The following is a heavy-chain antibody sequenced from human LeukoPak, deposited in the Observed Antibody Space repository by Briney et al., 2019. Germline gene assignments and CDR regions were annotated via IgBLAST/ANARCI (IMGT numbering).Heavy chain of an antibody. V-gene: IGHV1-2*02. CDR3: ARGGPTPTGWFGELLPNFNDPYGMDV. J-gene: IGHJ6*02. CDR2: INPNSGGT. D-gene: IGHD3-10*01. Sequence: GASVKVSCKASGYTFTGYYMHWVRQGPGQGLEWMGWINPNSGGTNYAQKLQGRVTMTTDTSTSTAYMELRSLRSDDTAVYYCARGGPTPTGWFGELLPNFNDPYGMDVWGQGTTVTVSS. CDR1: GYTFTGYY.